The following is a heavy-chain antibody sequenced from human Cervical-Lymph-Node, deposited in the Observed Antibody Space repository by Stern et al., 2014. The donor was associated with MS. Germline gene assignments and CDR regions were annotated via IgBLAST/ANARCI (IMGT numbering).Heavy chain of an antibody. Sequence: VQLVESGAEVKKPGASVKVSCRASGYDFTDHYMHWVRQAPGQGLELMGWINAKTGATIYAQKFQGRVTLTRDTSNSTAYMEVGSLRSDETAVFYCVRTWHFGTSPADDWGQGTMVTVSS. CDR2: INAKTGAT. CDR1: GYDFTDHY. D-gene: IGHD1/OR15-1a*01. J-gene: IGHJ3*01. V-gene: IGHV1-2*02. CDR3: VRTWHFGTSPADD.